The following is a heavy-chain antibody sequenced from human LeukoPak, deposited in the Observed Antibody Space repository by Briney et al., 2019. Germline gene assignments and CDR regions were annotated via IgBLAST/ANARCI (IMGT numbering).Heavy chain of an antibody. CDR2: IYYSGST. J-gene: IGHJ5*02. V-gene: IGHV4-39*01. CDR1: GGSISSSSYY. CDR3: ARVPKLTTVVTLGQLVWFDP. Sequence: SETLSLTCTVSGGSISSSSYYWGWIRQPPGKGLEWIGSIYYSGSTYYNPSLKSRATISVDTSKNQFSLKLSSVTAADTAVYYCARVPKLTTVVTLGQLVWFDPWGQGTLVTVSS. D-gene: IGHD4-23*01.